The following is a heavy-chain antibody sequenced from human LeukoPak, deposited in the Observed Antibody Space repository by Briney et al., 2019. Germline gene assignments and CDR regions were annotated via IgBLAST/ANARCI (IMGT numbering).Heavy chain of an antibody. D-gene: IGHD3-22*01. J-gene: IGHJ5*02. CDR2: TYYSGST. CDR3: ARPYYYDSRIDP. Sequence: SETLSLTCTVSGVSISSGDYYWSWIRQPPGKGLEWIGYTYYSGSTYYNPSLKSRVTISVDTSKNQFSLKLSSVTAADTAVYYCARPYYYDSRIDPWGQGTRVTASS. V-gene: IGHV4-30-4*01. CDR1: GVSISSGDYY.